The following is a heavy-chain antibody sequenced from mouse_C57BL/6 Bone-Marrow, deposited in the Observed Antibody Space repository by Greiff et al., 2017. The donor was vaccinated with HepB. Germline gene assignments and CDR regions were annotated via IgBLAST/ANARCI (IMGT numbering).Heavy chain of an antibody. CDR1: GYTFTSYW. CDR2: IHPSDSDT. V-gene: IGHV1-74*01. J-gene: IGHJ3*01. CDR3: AIPYSNYERFAY. Sequence: VQLQQSGAELVKPGASVKVSCKASGYTFTSYWMHWVKQRPGQGLEWIGRIHPSDSDTNYNQKFEGKATLTVDKSSSTAYMQLSSLTSEDSAAYYCAIPYSNYERFAYWGQGTLVTVSA. D-gene: IGHD2-5*01.